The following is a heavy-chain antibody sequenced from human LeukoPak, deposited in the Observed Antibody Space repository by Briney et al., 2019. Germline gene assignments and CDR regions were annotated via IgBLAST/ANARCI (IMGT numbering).Heavy chain of an antibody. V-gene: IGHV4-39*02. CDR3: ARDPTAAGKGAWFDP. D-gene: IGHD6-13*01. CDR2: IYYSGST. J-gene: IGHJ5*02. Sequence: PSETLSLTCTVSGGSISSSNYSWGWIRQPPGKGLEWIGSIYYSGSTYYNPSLKSRVTISVDTSKNQFSLKLSSVAAADTAVYYCARDPTAAGKGAWFDPWGQGTLVTVSS. CDR1: GGSISSSNYS.